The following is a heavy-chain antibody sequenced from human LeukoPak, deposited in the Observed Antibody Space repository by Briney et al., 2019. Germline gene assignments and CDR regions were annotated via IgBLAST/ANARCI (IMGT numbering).Heavy chain of an antibody. CDR2: LWYDGSNK. Sequence: GGSLRLSCAASGFTFSSYGMHWVRQAPGKGPEWVAVLWYDGSNKDYADSVKGRFTISRDNSKNTLYLQMNSLRAEDTAVYYCARDIRSYYYMDVWGKGATVTVSS. V-gene: IGHV3-33*01. CDR3: ARDIRSYYYMDV. CDR1: GFTFSSYG. J-gene: IGHJ6*03.